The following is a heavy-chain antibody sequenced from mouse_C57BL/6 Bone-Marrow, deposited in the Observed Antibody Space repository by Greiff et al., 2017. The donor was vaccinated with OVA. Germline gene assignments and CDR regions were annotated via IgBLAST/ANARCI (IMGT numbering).Heavy chain of an antibody. V-gene: IGHV1-5*01. D-gene: IGHD4-1*01. CDR1: GYTFTSYW. Sequence: EVQLQQSGTVLARPGASVKMSCKTSGYTFTSYWMHWVKQRPGQGLEWIGAIYPGNSDTSYNQKFKGKAKLTAVTSASTAYMKLSSLTNEDSEVYYSTRKGENWADFDYWGQGTTLTVSS. CDR3: TRKGENWADFDY. CDR2: IYPGNSDT. J-gene: IGHJ2*01.